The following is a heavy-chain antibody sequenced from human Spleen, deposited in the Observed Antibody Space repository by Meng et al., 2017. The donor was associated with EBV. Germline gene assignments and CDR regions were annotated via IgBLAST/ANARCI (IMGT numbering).Heavy chain of an antibody. J-gene: IGHJ4*02. Sequence: VRLRCPCRGPRSRSRTRSLTCALAGGFISSRTCWTWVRQPPGKGLEWIGEIYHRGDTNYNPSLKSRVTISVDKSKNQFSLKVRSVTAAETAVYYCARRGVDYYDSSAWGWGQGALVTVSS. CDR2: IYHRGDT. V-gene: IGHV4-4*02. D-gene: IGHD3-22*01. CDR1: GGFISSRTC. CDR3: ARRGVDYYDSSAWG.